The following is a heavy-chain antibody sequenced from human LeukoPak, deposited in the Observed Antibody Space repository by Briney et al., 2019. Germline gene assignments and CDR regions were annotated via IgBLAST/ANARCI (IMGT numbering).Heavy chain of an antibody. CDR1: GGSITKNGYY. J-gene: IGHJ4*02. CDR2: MHYSGST. D-gene: IGHD5-12*01. Sequence: SETLSLTCSVSGGSITKNGYYWGWIRQSPETGLEWIGSMHYSGSTYYNPSLNSRVTLLVDTSKNQFSLRLSSVTAADTAVYYCARARGEVAIDYWGQGTLVTVSS. CDR3: ARARGEVAIDY. V-gene: IGHV4-39*07.